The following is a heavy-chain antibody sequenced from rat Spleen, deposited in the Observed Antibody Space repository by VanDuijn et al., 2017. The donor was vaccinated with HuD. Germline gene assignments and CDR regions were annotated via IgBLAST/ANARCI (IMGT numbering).Heavy chain of an antibody. Sequence: EVQLQESGPGLVKPSQSLSLTCSVTGYSITSNYWGWIRKFPGNKMEWIGHISYSGSTSYNPSLKSRISITRDTSKNQFFLQLNSVTTEDTATYYCARLRTNYVMDAWGQGVMVTVSS. J-gene: IGHJ4*01. CDR2: ISYSGST. CDR3: ARLRTNYVMDA. CDR1: GYSITSNY. V-gene: IGHV3-1*01.